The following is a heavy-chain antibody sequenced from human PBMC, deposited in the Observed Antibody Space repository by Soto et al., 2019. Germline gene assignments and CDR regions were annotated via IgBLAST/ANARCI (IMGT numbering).Heavy chain of an antibody. CDR1: GFTFSSYA. CDR2: ISGSGGST. V-gene: IGHV3-23*01. D-gene: IGHD3-3*01. Sequence: GSLRLSCAASGFTFSSYAMSWVRQAPGKGLEWVSAISGSGGSTYYADSVKGRFTISRDNSKNTLYLQMSSLRAEDTAVYYCAKDPFPTDDFWSGSYYFDYWGQGTLVTVSS. CDR3: AKDPFPTDDFWSGSYYFDY. J-gene: IGHJ4*02.